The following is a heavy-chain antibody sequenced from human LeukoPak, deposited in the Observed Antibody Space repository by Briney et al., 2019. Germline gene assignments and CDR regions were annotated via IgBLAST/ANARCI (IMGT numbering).Heavy chain of an antibody. V-gene: IGHV4-38-2*02. Sequence: SDPLSLTCAVSDYSISSGYYWGWIRQPPGKGLERIGSIYHSGTTYYNPSLKSRVTISVDTSKNQFSLKLSSVTAADTAVCYCARDLRSNYEPYFDYWGQGTLVTVSS. D-gene: IGHD4-11*01. CDR3: ARDLRSNYEPYFDY. CDR1: DYSISSGYY. J-gene: IGHJ4*02. CDR2: IYHSGTT.